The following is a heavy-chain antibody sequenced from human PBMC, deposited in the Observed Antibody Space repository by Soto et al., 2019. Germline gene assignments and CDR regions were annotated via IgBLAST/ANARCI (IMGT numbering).Heavy chain of an antibody. V-gene: IGHV5-51*01. CDR1: GGTFSTYD. CDR3: ARSNYYDSSGCDY. D-gene: IGHD3-22*01. Sequence: KVSCKASGGTFSTYDISWVRQMPGKGLEWMGIIYPGDSDTRYSPSFQGQVTISADKSISTAYLQWSSLKASDTAMYYCARSNYYDSSGCDYWGQGTLVTVSS. J-gene: IGHJ4*02. CDR2: IYPGDSDT.